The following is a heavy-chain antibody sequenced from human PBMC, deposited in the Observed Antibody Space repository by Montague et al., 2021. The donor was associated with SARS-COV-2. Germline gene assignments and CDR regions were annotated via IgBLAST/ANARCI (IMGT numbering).Heavy chain of an antibody. CDR2: IDPSDSNA. V-gene: IGHV5-10-1*01. Sequence: QSGAEVKKPGKSLRISCKGSGYSFTTYWINWVRQMPGKGLEWMGKIDPSDSNAYYSPSFQGHVTISVDKSISTAYLQWSSLKASDTAMFYCATPDYWGQGTLVTVSS. J-gene: IGHJ4*02. CDR3: ATPDY. CDR1: GYSFTTYW.